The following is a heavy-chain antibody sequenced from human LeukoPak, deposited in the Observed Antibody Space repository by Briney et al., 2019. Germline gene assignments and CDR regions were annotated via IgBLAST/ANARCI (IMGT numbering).Heavy chain of an antibody. CDR3: ARPQEADLWVPDY. Sequence: SETLSLTCTVSGGSISSYYWSWIRQPPGKGLEWIGYIYYSGSTNYNPSLKSRVTISVDTSKNQFSLKLTSVTAADTAVYYCARPQEADLWVPDYWGQGTLVTVSS. CDR1: GGSISSYY. D-gene: IGHD3-3*01. V-gene: IGHV4-59*01. CDR2: IYYSGST. J-gene: IGHJ4*02.